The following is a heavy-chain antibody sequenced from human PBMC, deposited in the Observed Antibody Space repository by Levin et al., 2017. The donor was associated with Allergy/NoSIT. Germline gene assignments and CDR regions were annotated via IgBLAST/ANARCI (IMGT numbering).Heavy chain of an antibody. CDR3: ARADRIAAADNFYFDY. V-gene: IGHV4-34*01. CDR2: INHSGST. Sequence: SCAVYGGSFSGYYWSWIRQPPGKGLEWIGEINHSGSTNYNPSLKSRVTISVDTSKNQFSLKLSSVTAADTAVYYCARADRIAAADNFYFDYWGQGTLVTVSS. D-gene: IGHD6-13*01. CDR1: GGSFSGYY. J-gene: IGHJ4*02.